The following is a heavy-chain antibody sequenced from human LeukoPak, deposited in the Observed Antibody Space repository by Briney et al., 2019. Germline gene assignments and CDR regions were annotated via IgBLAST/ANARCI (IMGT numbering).Heavy chain of an antibody. D-gene: IGHD3-22*01. V-gene: IGHV4-34*01. CDR1: GGSFSGYL. Sequence: PSETLSLTCAVPGGSFSGYLWSWLRQPPGKGLEWVGEINYNGEITNYNPSLKSRVTISVDTSKNQFSLKLSSVTAADTAVYYCARHRDMGPYSSGYYHYFDYWGQGTLVTVSS. CDR2: INYNGEIT. CDR3: ARHRDMGPYSSGYYHYFDY. J-gene: IGHJ4*02.